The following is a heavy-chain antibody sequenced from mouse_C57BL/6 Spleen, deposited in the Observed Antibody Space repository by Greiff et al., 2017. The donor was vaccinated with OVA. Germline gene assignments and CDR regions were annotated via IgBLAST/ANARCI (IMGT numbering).Heavy chain of an antibody. CDR3: ARSGYYGNYGAMDY. CDR1: GYAFSSYW. J-gene: IGHJ4*01. V-gene: IGHV1-80*01. D-gene: IGHD2-1*01. Sequence: QVTLKESGAELVKPGASVKISCKASGYAFSSYWMNWVKQRPGKGLEWIGQIYPGDGDTNYNGKFKGKATLTADKSSSTAYMQLSSLTSEDSAVYFCARSGYYGNYGAMDYWGQGTSVTVSS. CDR2: IYPGDGDT.